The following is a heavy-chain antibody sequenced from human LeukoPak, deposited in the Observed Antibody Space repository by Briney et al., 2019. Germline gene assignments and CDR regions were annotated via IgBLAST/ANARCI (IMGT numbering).Heavy chain of an antibody. Sequence: SETLSLTCTVSGGSISSYYWSWIRQPAGKGLEWIGRIYTSGSTNYNPSLKSRVTMSVDTSKNQFSLKLSSVTAVDTAVYYCARVKTTMTTMDWFDPWGQGTLVTVSS. CDR1: GGSISSYY. CDR2: IYTSGST. CDR3: ARVKTTMTTMDWFDP. D-gene: IGHD4-17*01. J-gene: IGHJ5*02. V-gene: IGHV4-4*07.